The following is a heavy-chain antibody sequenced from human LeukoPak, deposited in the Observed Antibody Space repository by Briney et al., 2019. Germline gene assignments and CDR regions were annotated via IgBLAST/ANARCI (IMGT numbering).Heavy chain of an antibody. CDR1: GGSISSGGYY. J-gene: IGHJ4*02. V-gene: IGHV4-31*03. Sequence: PLETLSLTCTVSGGSISSGGYYWSWIRQFPGKGLEWIGYIYYSGSAYYNPSLKNRVTISVDTSKNQFSLKLSSVTAADTAVYYCARERGYGDSDCWGQGTLVTVSS. D-gene: IGHD4-17*01. CDR3: ARERGYGDSDC. CDR2: IYYSGSA.